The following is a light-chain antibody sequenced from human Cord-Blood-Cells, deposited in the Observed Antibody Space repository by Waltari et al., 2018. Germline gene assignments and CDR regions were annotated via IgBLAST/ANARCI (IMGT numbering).Light chain of an antibody. CDR2: EGS. V-gene: IGLV2-23*01. CDR3: CSYAGSSTLV. CDR1: SSDVGSYNL. J-gene: IGLJ3*02. Sequence: QSALTQPASVSGSPGQSLTISCTGTSSDVGSYNLVSWYQQHPGKAPKLMTYEGSKRPSGVSNRCSGSKSGNTASLTISGLQAEDEADYYCCSYAGSSTLVFGGGTKLTVL.